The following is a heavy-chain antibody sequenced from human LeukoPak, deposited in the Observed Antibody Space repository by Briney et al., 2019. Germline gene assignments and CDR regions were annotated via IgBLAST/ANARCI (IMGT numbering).Heavy chain of an antibody. Sequence: ASVKVSCKASGYTFSSYAISWVRQAPGQGLEWMGRIIPFLGISNYAQRFQGRVTMTADTSTSTAYMELRSLRSEDTAVYYCAKDPPSALRYFAGLRRHACYWGQGPLVTVSS. J-gene: IGHJ4*02. CDR2: IIPFLGIS. V-gene: IGHV1-69*04. CDR1: GYTFSSYA. CDR3: AKDPPSALRYFAGLRRHACY. D-gene: IGHD3-9*01.